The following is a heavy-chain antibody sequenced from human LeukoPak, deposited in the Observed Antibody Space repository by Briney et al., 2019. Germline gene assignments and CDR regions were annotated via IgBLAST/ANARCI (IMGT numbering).Heavy chain of an antibody. V-gene: IGHV3-74*01. J-gene: IGHJ5*02. CDR3: ARSGGTYGWFDP. Sequence: PGGSLRLSCAASGFPFRSNWMHWVRQAPGRGLVWVSGINGDGINTNYADSVKGRFTISRDNAKNTLYLQMNSLTAEDTAVYYCARSGGTYGWFDPWGQGTLVTVSS. CDR1: GFPFRSNW. CDR2: INGDGINT. D-gene: IGHD1-26*01.